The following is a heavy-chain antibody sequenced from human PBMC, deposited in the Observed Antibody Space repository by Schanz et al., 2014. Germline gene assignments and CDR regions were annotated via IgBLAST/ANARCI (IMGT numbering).Heavy chain of an antibody. D-gene: IGHD1-26*01. CDR3: ARSRSGFYFDY. J-gene: IGHJ4*02. V-gene: IGHV3-NL1*01. Sequence: QVQLVESGGGVVQPGRSLRLSCVASGFTFSSYDVFWVRQAPGKGLEWVSRINSVGSNTDYADSVTGRFTISRDNAKNTLYLQMNTLRAEDTAVYYCARSRSGFYFDYWGQGTLVTVSS. CDR1: GFTFSSYD. CDR2: INSVGSNT.